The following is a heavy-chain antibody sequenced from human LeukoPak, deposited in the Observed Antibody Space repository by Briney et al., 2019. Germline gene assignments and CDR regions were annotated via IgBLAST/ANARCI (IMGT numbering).Heavy chain of an antibody. CDR1: GFTFSSYA. D-gene: IGHD5-12*01. J-gene: IGHJ5*02. Sequence: PGGSLRLSCAASGFTFSSYAMSWVRQAPGKGLEWVAAISGSGSNTYYADSVKGRFTISRDNSKNTLYLQMNSLRAEDTAVYYCAKGYSGYGNWFDRWGQGTLITVCS. CDR3: AKGYSGYGNWFDR. CDR2: ISGSGSNT. V-gene: IGHV3-23*01.